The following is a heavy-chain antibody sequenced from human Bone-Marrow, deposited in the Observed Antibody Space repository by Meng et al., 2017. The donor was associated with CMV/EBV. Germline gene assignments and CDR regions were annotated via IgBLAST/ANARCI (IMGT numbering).Heavy chain of an antibody. CDR3: ASAGMAIGDY. J-gene: IGHJ4*02. CDR2: ISYDGTKK. CDR1: GFIFNTYA. V-gene: IGHV3-30-3*01. Sequence: GESLKISCATSGFIFNTYAMHWVRQAPGKGLEWVAAISYDGTKKYYADSVKGRFTISRDDSKSTLYLQINSLRAEDTAVFFCASAGMAIGDYWGQGTLVTVSS. D-gene: IGHD6-13*01.